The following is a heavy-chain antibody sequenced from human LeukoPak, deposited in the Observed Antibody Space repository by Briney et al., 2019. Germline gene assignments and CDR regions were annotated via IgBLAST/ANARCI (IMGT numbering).Heavy chain of an antibody. V-gene: IGHV1-2*06. D-gene: IGHD2-15*01. CDR1: GYTFTGYY. CDR3: AYDLVVVAATPV. Sequence: ASVRVSCKASGYTFTGYYMHWVRRAPGQGLEWMGRINPNSGGTNYAQKFQGRVTMTRDTSISTAYMELSRLRSDDTAVYYCAYDLVVVAATPVWGQGTLVTVSS. CDR2: INPNSGGT. J-gene: IGHJ4*02.